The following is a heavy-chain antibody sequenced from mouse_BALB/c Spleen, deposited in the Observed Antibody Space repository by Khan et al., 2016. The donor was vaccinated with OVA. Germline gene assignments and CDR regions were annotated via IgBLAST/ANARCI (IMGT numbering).Heavy chain of an antibody. D-gene: IGHD2-1*01. CDR2: FSFYYGDT. CDR1: SYTFTDYA. Sequence: QVQLQQSGPELVRPGVSVKISCKGSSYTFTDYAMHWVKQSHTKGLEWIGVFSFYYGDTNYNPKFKGKATMTVDKSSSTAYMELARLTTEDSAVYYCARGGGNYGPYYAMDYWGQGTSVTVSS. J-gene: IGHJ4*01. CDR3: ARGGGNYGPYYAMDY. V-gene: IGHV1S137*01.